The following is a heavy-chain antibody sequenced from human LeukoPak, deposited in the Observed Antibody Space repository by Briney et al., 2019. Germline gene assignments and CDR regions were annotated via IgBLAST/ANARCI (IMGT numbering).Heavy chain of an antibody. J-gene: IGHJ4*02. CDR3: WRVGTTTVLDY. CDR1: GFTFSNSE. V-gene: IGHV3-48*03. D-gene: IGHD1-26*01. Sequence: PGGSLRLSCAASGFTFSNSEMNWVRQAPGKGLEWVSYISSSGRTMFYADSVRGRFTISRDNPKNLLYLQMSSLRAEDTAVYYCWRVGTTTVLDYWGQGTPVTVSS. CDR2: ISSSGRTM.